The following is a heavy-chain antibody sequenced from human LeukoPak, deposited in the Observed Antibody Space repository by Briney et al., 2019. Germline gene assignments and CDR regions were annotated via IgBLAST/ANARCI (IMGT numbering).Heavy chain of an antibody. CDR1: GGAISSYY. CDR2: IYTSGST. CDR3: ARENSGSYREFDY. D-gene: IGHD1-26*01. V-gene: IGHV4-4*07. J-gene: IGHJ4*02. Sequence: SETLSLTCTVSGGAISSYYWSWIRQPAGKGLEWIGRIYTSGSTNYNASLKSRVSMSVDTSKNQFSLKLSSVTAADTAVFYCARENSGSYREFDYWGQGTLVTVSS.